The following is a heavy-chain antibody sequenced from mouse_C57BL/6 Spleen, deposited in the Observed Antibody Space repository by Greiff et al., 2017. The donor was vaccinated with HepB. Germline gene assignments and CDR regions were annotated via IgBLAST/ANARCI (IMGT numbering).Heavy chain of an antibody. J-gene: IGHJ4*01. Sequence: DVQLVESGGGLVKPGGSLKLSCAASGFTFSSYTMSWVRQTPEKRLEWVATISGGGGNTYYPDSVKGRFTISSDNAKNTLYLQMSSLRSEDTALYYCARKTFYAMDYWGQGTSVTVSS. V-gene: IGHV5-9*01. CDR1: GFTFSSYT. CDR3: ARKTFYAMDY. CDR2: ISGGGGNT.